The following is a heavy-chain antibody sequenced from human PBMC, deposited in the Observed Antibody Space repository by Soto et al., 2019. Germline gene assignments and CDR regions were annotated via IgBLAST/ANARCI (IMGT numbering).Heavy chain of an antibody. Sequence: ASVKVSCKASGYTFTSYGISWVRQAPGQGLEWMGWISAYNGNTNYAQKLQGRVTMTTDTSTSTAYMELRSLRSDDTAVYYCAREKVSSWTTHYYYYGMDVWGQGTTVT. V-gene: IGHV1-18*04. CDR1: GYTFTSYG. CDR2: ISAYNGNT. CDR3: AREKVSSWTTHYYYYGMDV. D-gene: IGHD6-13*01. J-gene: IGHJ6*02.